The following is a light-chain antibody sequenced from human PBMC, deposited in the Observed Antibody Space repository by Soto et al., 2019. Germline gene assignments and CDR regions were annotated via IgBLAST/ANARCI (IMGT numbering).Light chain of an antibody. J-gene: IGKJ1*01. CDR2: AAS. CDR3: QQSYSTFTWT. Sequence: IQMTQSPSSLSASVGDRVTITCRASQSISSYLNWYQQKPGKAPKLLIYAASSLQSGVPSRFSGSGSGTDFTLTISSLQPEDFATYYCQQSYSTFTWTFGQGTKV. CDR1: QSISSY. V-gene: IGKV1-39*01.